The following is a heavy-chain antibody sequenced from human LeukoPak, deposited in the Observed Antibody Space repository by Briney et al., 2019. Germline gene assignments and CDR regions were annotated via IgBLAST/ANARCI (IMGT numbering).Heavy chain of an antibody. Sequence: GESLQISCKGSGYSFTSYWIGWVRQMPGKGLEWMGIIYPGDSDTRYSPSFQGQVTISADKSISTAYLQWSSLKASDTAMYYCARRGETYGVTYYFDYWGQGTLVTVSS. V-gene: IGHV5-51*01. J-gene: IGHJ4*02. CDR1: GYSFTSYW. CDR3: ARRGETYGVTYYFDY. CDR2: IYPGDSDT. D-gene: IGHD4-17*01.